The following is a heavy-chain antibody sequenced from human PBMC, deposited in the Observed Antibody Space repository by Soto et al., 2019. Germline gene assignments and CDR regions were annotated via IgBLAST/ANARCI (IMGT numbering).Heavy chain of an antibody. V-gene: IGHV4-59*03. D-gene: IGHD5-18*01. CDR3: ARSGNSNGFVFDY. CDR1: GSSISGYY. Sequence: QVHLLESGPGLVKPSETLSLTCTVSGSSISGYYWSWLRQTPGKGLEWMAYICYSGSTNDNTSLKSRVTISADTSRTQFSLTLTAVTAADTAVYYCARSGNSNGFVFDYWGQGTLVTVSS. J-gene: IGHJ4*02. CDR2: ICYSGST.